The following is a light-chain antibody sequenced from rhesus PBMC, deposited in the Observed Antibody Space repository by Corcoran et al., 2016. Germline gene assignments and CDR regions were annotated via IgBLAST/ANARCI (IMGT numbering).Light chain of an antibody. CDR3: QHGYGTPLT. V-gene: IGKV1-74*01. J-gene: IGKJ4*01. Sequence: DIQMTQSPSSLSASVGDRVTITCRASENVNNYLNWYQQKPGKAPKLLIYKASTVQSGVPSRFSGSGSGTDYTLTISSLQPEDVATYYCQHGYGTPLTFGGGTKVEIK. CDR1: ENVNNY. CDR2: KAS.